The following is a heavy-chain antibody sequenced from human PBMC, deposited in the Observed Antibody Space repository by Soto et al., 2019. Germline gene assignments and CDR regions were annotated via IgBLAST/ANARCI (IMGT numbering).Heavy chain of an antibody. Sequence: QVQLVESGGGVVQPGRSLRLSCAASGFRFTRYGMHWVRQAPGKGLEGVAVIWYDGSDKIYADSVKGRFAISRDNSRNTVYLQLNSLRAEDTAVYYCARDQAVGATASGNGMDVWGQGTTVTVSS. CDR2: IWYDGSDK. V-gene: IGHV3-33*01. D-gene: IGHD1-26*01. CDR1: GFRFTRYG. J-gene: IGHJ6*02. CDR3: ARDQAVGATASGNGMDV.